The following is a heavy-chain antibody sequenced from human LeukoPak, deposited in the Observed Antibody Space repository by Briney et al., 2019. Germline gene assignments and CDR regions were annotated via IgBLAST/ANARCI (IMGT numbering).Heavy chain of an antibody. Sequence: SMKVSCKASGGTLSSYAINRGRQAPGPRLEWVGRIIPIFGIANYAQKFQGRVTITADKSTSTAYMELSSLRSEDTAVYYCARGPHLYGDYVPYYLDYWGQGTLVTVSS. J-gene: IGHJ4*02. CDR3: ARGPHLYGDYVPYYLDY. D-gene: IGHD4-17*01. V-gene: IGHV1-69*04. CDR1: GGTLSSYA. CDR2: IIPIFGIA.